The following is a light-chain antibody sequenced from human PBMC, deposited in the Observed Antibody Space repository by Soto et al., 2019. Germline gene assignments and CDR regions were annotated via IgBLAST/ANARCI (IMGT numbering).Light chain of an antibody. J-gene: IGKJ4*01. V-gene: IGKV1-5*03. Sequence: DIEMTQSPSTLSASVGDTVTITCRASQTIGTWLAWYQQKPAKAPKLLIYKASTLESGVPSRFSGSGSGTEFALTISSLQADDFATYFCQQYNDLSTFGGGTKVGS. CDR2: KAS. CDR1: QTIGTW. CDR3: QQYNDLST.